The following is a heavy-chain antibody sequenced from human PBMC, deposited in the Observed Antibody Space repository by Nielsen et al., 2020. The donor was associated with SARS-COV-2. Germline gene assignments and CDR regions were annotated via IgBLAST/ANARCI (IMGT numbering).Heavy chain of an antibody. V-gene: IGHV1-18*01. CDR1: GYTFTSYG. D-gene: IGHD3-9*01. CDR2: ISAYNGST. CDR3: ARDGGDILTGFSYWYFDL. Sequence: ASVKVSCKASGYTFTSYGISWVRQAPGQGLEWMGWISAYNGSTNYAQKLQGRVTMTTDTSTSTAYMELRSLRSDDTAVYYCARDGGDILTGFSYWYFDLWGRGTLVTVSS. J-gene: IGHJ2*01.